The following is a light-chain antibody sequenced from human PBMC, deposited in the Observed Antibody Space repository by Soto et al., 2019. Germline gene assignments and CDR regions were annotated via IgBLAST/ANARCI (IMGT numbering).Light chain of an antibody. CDR3: ETWDSNTHV. Sequence: QPVLTQSSSASASLGSSVKLTCTLSSGHSSYIIAWHQQQPGKAPRYLMKLEGSGSYNKGSAVPDRFSGSSSGADRYLTISNLQSEDEADYYCETWDSNTHVFGGGTQLTVL. CDR1: SGHSSYI. V-gene: IGLV4-60*03. J-gene: IGLJ2*01. CDR2: LEGSGSY.